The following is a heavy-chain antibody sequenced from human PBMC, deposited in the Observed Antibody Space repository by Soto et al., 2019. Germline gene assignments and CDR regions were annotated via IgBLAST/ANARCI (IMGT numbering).Heavy chain of an antibody. J-gene: IGHJ4*02. CDR1: GFTFSSYV. CDR2: ISGSGGST. CDR3: AKDVPIRSITGTTSPLDY. Sequence: GGSLRLSCAASGFTFSSYVMSWVRQAPGKGLEWVSAISGSGGSTYYADSVKGRFTISRDNSRNTLYLQMNSLRAEDTAVYYCAKDVPIRSITGTTSPLDYWGQGTLVTVSS. D-gene: IGHD1-7*01. V-gene: IGHV3-23*01.